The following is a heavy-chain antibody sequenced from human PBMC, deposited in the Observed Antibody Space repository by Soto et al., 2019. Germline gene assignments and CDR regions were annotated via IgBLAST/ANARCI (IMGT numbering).Heavy chain of an antibody. V-gene: IGHV3-23*01. Sequence: PGGSLILSCASSGFTFSRYAMSWVRQAPGKGLEWVSAISGSGGSTYYADSVKGRFTISRDNSKNTLYLQMNSLRAEDTAVYYCAKRNSSSSRGEFDYWGQGTLVTVSS. CDR3: AKRNSSSSRGEFDY. D-gene: IGHD6-6*01. CDR2: ISGSGGST. CDR1: GFTFSRYA. J-gene: IGHJ4*02.